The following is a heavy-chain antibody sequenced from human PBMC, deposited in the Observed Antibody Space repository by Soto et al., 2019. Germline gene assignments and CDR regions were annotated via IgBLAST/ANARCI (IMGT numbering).Heavy chain of an antibody. CDR2: INNDGSST. V-gene: IGHV3-74*01. D-gene: IGHD6-6*01. CDR1: GFTFSSYW. CDR3: ARDARYYYMDV. J-gene: IGHJ6*03. Sequence: EVQLVESGGGLVQPGGSLRLSCSASGFTFSSYWMHWVRQAPGKGLVWVSHINNDGSSTIYADSVRGRFTISRDNAKNTLYFEMNGLRAEDTAVYSCARDARYYYMDVWGKGTTVTVSS.